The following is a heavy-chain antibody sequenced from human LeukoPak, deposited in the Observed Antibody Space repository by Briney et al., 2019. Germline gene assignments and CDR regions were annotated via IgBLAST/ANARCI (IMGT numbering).Heavy chain of an antibody. CDR3: AKEAGSSWRFAFDI. CDR2: ISWNCGSI. J-gene: IGHJ3*02. V-gene: IGHV3-9*01. CDR1: GFTFDDYA. D-gene: IGHD6-13*01. Sequence: GGPLRLSCAASGFTFDDYAMHWVRQAPGKGLEWVSGISWNCGSIGYADSVKGRFTISRDNAKNSLSLQMNSLRAEDTALYYCAKEAGSSWRFAFDIWGQGTMVTVSS.